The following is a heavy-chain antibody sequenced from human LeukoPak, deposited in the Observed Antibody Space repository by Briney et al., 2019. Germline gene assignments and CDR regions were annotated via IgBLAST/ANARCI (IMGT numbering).Heavy chain of an antibody. CDR2: IYYTGST. V-gene: IGHV4-39*01. CDR1: GDSITSSSYY. D-gene: IGHD3-22*01. J-gene: IGHJ4*02. Sequence: PSETLSLTCTVSGDSITSSSYYWGWIRQPPGKGLEWIGSIYYTGSTYYNPSLKSRVTMSVDTSKNRFSLKLSSVTAADTAVYYCARPGGYDSSGYYEYYFDYWGQGTLVTVSS. CDR3: ARPGGYDSSGYYEYYFDY.